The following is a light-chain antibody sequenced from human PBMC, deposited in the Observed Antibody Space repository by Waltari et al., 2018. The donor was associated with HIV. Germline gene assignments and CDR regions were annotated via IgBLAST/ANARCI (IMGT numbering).Light chain of an antibody. CDR3: QQYNDWSPIT. Sequence: ELVMTQSPATLSVSPGARATLSCRASQSVRSDLAWYQQNPGQAPRLLIYGASSRATGIPARFSGSGSGTEFTLTISSLQSEDFAVYYCQQYNDWSPITFGQGTRLEIK. CDR1: QSVRSD. J-gene: IGKJ5*01. V-gene: IGKV3-15*01. CDR2: GAS.